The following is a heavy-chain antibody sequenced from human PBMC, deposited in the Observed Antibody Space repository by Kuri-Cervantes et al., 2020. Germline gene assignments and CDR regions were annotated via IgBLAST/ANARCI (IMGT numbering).Heavy chain of an antibody. J-gene: IGHJ5*02. CDR2: ISGSSSTI. V-gene: IGHV3-48*01. Sequence: GEALKSSWAASGFTFSSYGRHWVRQAPGKGLEWVSFISGSSSTIYYADSVKGRFTISRDNAKNSLYLQMNSLRAEDTAVYYCARGGGRELDWFDPWGQGPLVTVSS. D-gene: IGHD3-10*01. CDR1: GFTFSSYG. CDR3: ARGGGRELDWFDP.